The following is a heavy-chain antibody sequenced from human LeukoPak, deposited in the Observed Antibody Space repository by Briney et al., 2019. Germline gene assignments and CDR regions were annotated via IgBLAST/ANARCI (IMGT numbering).Heavy chain of an antibody. CDR1: GFTFSNYA. J-gene: IGHJ4*02. D-gene: IGHD2-15*01. Sequence: PGGSLRLSCASSGFTFSNYAMTWVRQAPGKGLEWVSTIRGSGDITYYADPEKGRFTISRDNSKNTLHLQLNSLRAEDTAIYYCARVLRDTVAVVGAIAYWGQGTLVTVSS. V-gene: IGHV3-23*01. CDR3: ARVLRDTVAVVGAIAY. CDR2: IRGSGDIT.